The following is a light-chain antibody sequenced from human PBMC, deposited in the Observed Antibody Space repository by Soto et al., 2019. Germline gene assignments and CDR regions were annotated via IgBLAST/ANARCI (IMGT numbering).Light chain of an antibody. Sequence: QSALTQPASVSGSPGQSITISCTGTSSDVGGHNFVSWYQQHPGKAPQLMIYEVTNRPSGVSDRFSGSKSGNTASLTISGLQAEDEADYYCNSYTSTFTWVFGGGTKLTVL. V-gene: IGLV2-14*01. CDR3: NSYTSTFTWV. CDR1: SSDVGGHNF. J-gene: IGLJ2*01. CDR2: EVT.